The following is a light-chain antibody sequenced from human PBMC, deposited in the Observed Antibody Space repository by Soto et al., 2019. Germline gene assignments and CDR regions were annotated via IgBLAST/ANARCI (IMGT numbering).Light chain of an antibody. CDR3: QQYNSYPWT. CDR2: DAS. Sequence: DIQMTQSPSTLSASVGDRVTITCRASQSISSWLAWYQQKPGKAPKLLIYDASSLESGVPSRFSGSESWTEFTLTITSLQPDDFATYYCQQYNSYPWTFGQGTEV. CDR1: QSISSW. V-gene: IGKV1-5*01. J-gene: IGKJ1*01.